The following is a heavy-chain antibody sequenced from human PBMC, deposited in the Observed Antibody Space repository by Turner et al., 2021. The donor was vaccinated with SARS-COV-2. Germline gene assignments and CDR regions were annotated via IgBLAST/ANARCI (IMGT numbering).Heavy chain of an antibody. D-gene: IGHD2-21*02. CDR3: ATKTHCGSDCYSKYFDL. CDR2: MSYSEMT. J-gene: IGHJ2*01. CDR1: GGSVTNSFYF. V-gene: IGHV4-39*01. Sequence: QLQLEESGPGLVKASETLSLTCGVSGGSVTNSFYFWGWVRQAPERGLEWIASMSYSEMTYHNPSLRSRVSISKDTSKNQFSLRLTSLTAADTAIYYCATKTHCGSDCYSKYFDLWGRGTPVTVAS.